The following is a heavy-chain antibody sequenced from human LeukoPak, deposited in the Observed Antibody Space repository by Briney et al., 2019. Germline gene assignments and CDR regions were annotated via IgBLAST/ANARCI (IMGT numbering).Heavy chain of an antibody. J-gene: IGHJ4*02. CDR3: ARIKGYSYGLDY. CDR1: GYTFTGYY. V-gene: IGHV1-2*04. D-gene: IGHD5-18*01. CDR2: INPNSGGT. Sequence: ASVKVSCKASGYTFTGYYMHWVRQAPGQGLEWMGWINPNSGGTNYAQKFQGWVTMTRDTSISTAYMELRSLRSDDTAVYYCARIKGYSYGLDYWGQGTLVTVSS.